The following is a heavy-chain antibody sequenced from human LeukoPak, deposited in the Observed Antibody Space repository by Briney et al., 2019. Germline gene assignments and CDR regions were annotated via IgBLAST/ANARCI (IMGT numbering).Heavy chain of an antibody. CDR2: ISSSGRTI. D-gene: IGHD6-13*01. J-gene: IGHJ4*02. CDR3: ARARPPDYSSGWYTFDY. Sequence: LGGSLRLSCAVSGFTFSSYEMNWVRQAPGKGLEWVSYISSSGRTIYYADSVKGRFTISRDNAKNSLDLQMSSLKAEDTAVYYCARARPPDYSSGWYTFDYWGQGTLVTVSS. CDR1: GFTFSSYE. V-gene: IGHV3-48*03.